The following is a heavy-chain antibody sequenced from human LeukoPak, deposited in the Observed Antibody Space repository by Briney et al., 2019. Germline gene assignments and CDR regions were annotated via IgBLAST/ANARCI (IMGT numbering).Heavy chain of an antibody. CDR3: ARSRDGYNMYHFDY. J-gene: IGHJ4*02. V-gene: IGHV3-66*01. CDR2: IYSGGST. CDR1: GFTVSSNY. Sequence: GGSLRLSCAASGFTVSSNYMSWVRQAPGKGLEWVSVIYSGGSTYYADSVKGRFTISRDNAKNSLYLQMNSLRAEDTAVYYCARSRDGYNMYHFDYWGQGTLVTVSS. D-gene: IGHD5-24*01.